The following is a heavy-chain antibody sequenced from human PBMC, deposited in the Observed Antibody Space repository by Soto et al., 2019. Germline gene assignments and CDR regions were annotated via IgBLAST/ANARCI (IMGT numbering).Heavy chain of an antibody. Sequence: EVQLVESGGGLVKPGGSLRLSCAASGFTFSSYSMNWVRQAPGKGLEWVSCISSSSSYTYYADSVQGRFTISRDNAKNSLYLQMNSLRAEDTAVYYCARDLHDYVSFRFDPWGQGTLVTVSS. CDR3: ARDLHDYVSFRFDP. CDR2: ISSSSSYT. CDR1: GFTFSSYS. D-gene: IGHD3-16*01. V-gene: IGHV3-21*01. J-gene: IGHJ5*02.